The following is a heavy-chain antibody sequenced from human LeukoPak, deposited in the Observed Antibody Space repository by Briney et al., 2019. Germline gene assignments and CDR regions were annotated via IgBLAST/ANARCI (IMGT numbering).Heavy chain of an antibody. CDR3: ARLSRFGDLLYGDAFDI. CDR1: EYSFTNYW. J-gene: IGHJ3*02. D-gene: IGHD3-10*01. CDR2: IYPGESDT. V-gene: IGHV5-51*01. Sequence: GESLKISCYGSEYSFTNYWIGWVRQMPGKGLEWMGLIYPGESDTRYSPSFQGQVIISVDKSIRTAYLQWSTLKASDTAMYYCARLSRFGDLLYGDAFDIWGQGTMVTVSS.